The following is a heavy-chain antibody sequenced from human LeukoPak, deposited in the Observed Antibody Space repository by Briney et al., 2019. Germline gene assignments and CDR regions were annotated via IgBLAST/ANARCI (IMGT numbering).Heavy chain of an antibody. CDR1: RFTFSGSA. V-gene: IGHV3-73*01. CDR3: TSGIGAVAGYNDY. Sequence: GGSLRLSCAASRFTFSGSAMHWVRQASGKGLEWAGRIRSKANSYATAYAASVKGRFTISRDDSKNTAYLQMNSLKTEDTAVYYCTSGIGAVAGYNDYWGQGTLVTVSS. CDR2: IRSKANSYAT. D-gene: IGHD6-19*01. J-gene: IGHJ4*02.